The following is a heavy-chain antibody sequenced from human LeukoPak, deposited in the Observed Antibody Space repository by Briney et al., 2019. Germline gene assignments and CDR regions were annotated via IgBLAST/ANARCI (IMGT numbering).Heavy chain of an antibody. CDR1: GYTFTGYY. V-gene: IGHV1-2*02. CDR3: ARVCSSTSCYSRSTDY. J-gene: IGHJ4*02. D-gene: IGHD2-2*01. Sequence: ASVKVSCKASGYTFTGYYMHWVRQAPGQGLEWMGWINPNSGGTNYAHKFQGRVTMTRDTSISTAYMELSRLRSDDTAVYYCARVCSSTSCYSRSTDYWGQGTLVTVSS. CDR2: INPNSGGT.